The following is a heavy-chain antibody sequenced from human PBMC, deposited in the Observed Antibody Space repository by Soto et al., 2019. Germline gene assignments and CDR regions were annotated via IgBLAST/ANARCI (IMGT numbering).Heavy chain of an antibody. V-gene: IGHV4-59*01. Sequence: SETLSLTCTVSGGSIDSYYWSWIRQPPGKGLEWIGYMYNTGSTVYNPSFKSRVTISVDTSKNQFSLKLNSVTAADTAVYYCARDLWGYCGTDCYPLDVWGQGTTVTVSS. CDR3: ARDLWGYCGTDCYPLDV. CDR1: GGSIDSYY. J-gene: IGHJ6*02. D-gene: IGHD2-21*02. CDR2: MYNTGST.